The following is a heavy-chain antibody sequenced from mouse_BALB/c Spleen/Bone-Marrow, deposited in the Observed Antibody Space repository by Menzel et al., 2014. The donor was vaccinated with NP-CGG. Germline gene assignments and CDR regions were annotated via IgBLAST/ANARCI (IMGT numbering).Heavy chain of an antibody. Sequence: VQLQQSGPSLVQPSQSLSITCTVSGFSLTSYGVHWVRPSPGKGLEWLGVIWRGGSTDYNAAFMSRLSITKDNSKSQVFFKMNSLQADDTAIYYCAKNGGYDGWFAYWGQGTLVTVSA. CDR2: IWRGGST. J-gene: IGHJ3*01. V-gene: IGHV2-5-1*01. CDR3: AKNGGYDGWFAY. D-gene: IGHD2-14*01. CDR1: GFSLTSYG.